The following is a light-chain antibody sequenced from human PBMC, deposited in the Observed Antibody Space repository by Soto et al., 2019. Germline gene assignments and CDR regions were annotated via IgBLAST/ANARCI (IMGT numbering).Light chain of an antibody. J-gene: IGLJ1*01. CDR1: SSDVGGYNY. CDR3: SSYTSSSTV. V-gene: IGLV2-14*01. CDR2: DVS. Sequence: QSVLTRPVSVSGSPGQSITISCTGTSSDVGGYNYVSWYQQHPGKAPKLMIYDVSNRPSGVSNRFSGSKSGNTASLTISGLQAEDEADYYCSSYTSSSTVFGTGTKVTVL.